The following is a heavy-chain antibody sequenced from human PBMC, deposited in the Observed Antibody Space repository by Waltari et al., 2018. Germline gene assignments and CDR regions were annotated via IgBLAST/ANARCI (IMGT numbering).Heavy chain of an antibody. D-gene: IGHD3-3*01. CDR2: INPNSGGT. V-gene: IGHV1-2*06. J-gene: IGHJ6*02. CDR3: ARESNTIFGVVIGMDV. Sequence: QVQLVQSGAEVKKPGASVKVSCKASGYTFTGYYMHWVRQAPGQGLEWMGRINPNSGGTNYAQKFQGRVTMTRDTSISTAYMELSRLRSDDTAVYYCARESNTIFGVVIGMDVWGQGTTVTVSS. CDR1: GYTFTGYY.